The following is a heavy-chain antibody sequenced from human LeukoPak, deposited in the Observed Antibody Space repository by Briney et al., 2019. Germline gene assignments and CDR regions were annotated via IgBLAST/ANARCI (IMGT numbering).Heavy chain of an antibody. CDR2: IKQDGSEK. Sequence: GGSLRLSCAASGFTFSSYAMSWVRQAPGKGLEWVANIKQDGSEKYYVDSVKGRFTISRDNAKNSLYLQMNSLRAEDTAVYYCARDPSIEETQTRFDYWGQGTLVTVSS. CDR1: GFTFSSYA. CDR3: ARDPSIEETQTRFDY. V-gene: IGHV3-7*01. J-gene: IGHJ4*02. D-gene: IGHD2-2*01.